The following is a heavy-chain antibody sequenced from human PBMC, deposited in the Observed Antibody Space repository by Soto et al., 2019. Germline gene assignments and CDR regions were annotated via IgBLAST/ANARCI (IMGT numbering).Heavy chain of an antibody. J-gene: IGHJ4*02. V-gene: IGHV3-30-3*01. CDR2: ISYDGSNK. CDR3: ARAGLGYSSSRVLSMGYYFDY. D-gene: IGHD6-13*01. CDR1: GFTFSSYA. Sequence: GGSLRLSCAASGFTFSSYAMHWVRQAPGKGLEWVAVISYDGSNKYYADSVKGRFTISRDNSKNTLYLQMNSLRAEDTAVYYCARAGLGYSSSRVLSMGYYFDYWGQGTLVTVSS.